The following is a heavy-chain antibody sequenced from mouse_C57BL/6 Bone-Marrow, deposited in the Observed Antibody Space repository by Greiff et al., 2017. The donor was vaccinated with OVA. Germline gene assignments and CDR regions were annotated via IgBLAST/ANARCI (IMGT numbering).Heavy chain of an antibody. D-gene: IGHD4-1*01. J-gene: IGHJ3*01. CDR3: TTPNEAY. V-gene: IGHV14-4*01. Sequence: EVQLQESGAELVRPGASVKLSCTASGFNIKDDYMHWVKQRPEQGLEWIGWIDPENGDTEYASKFQGKATITADTSSNTAYLQLSSLTSEDTAVYYCTTPNEAYWGQGTLVTVSA. CDR1: GFNIKDDY. CDR2: IDPENGDT.